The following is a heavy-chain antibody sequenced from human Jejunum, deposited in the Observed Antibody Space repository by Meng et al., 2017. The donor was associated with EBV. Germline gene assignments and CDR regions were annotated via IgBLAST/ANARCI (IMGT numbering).Heavy chain of an antibody. CDR1: DVSFSGYY. Sequence: QSQRPQWCAGLFMPSEALSLMCAGYDVSFSGYYWSWIRQPPGRGLEWIGEISDNEGTKYNPSLKSRVTVSLDASKNQFSLRLSSVTAADTALYYCARGPDHSKQGYWGQGTLVTVSS. J-gene: IGHJ4*02. CDR2: ISDNEGT. D-gene: IGHD1-14*01. V-gene: IGHV4-34*01. CDR3: ARGPDHSKQGY.